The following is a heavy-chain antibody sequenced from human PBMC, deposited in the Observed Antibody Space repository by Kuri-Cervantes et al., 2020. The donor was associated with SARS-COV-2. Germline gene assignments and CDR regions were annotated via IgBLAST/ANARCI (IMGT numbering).Heavy chain of an antibody. D-gene: IGHD5-24*01. Sequence: GESLKISCAASGFTFSSYAMHWVRQAPGKGLEWVAVISYDGSNKYYADSVKGRFTISRDNSKNTLYLQMNSLRAEDTAVYYCARDPWMATIGVGTSDYWGQGTLVTVSS. CDR2: ISYDGSNK. V-gene: IGHV3-30-3*01. CDR3: ARDPWMATIGVGTSDY. CDR1: GFTFSSYA. J-gene: IGHJ4*02.